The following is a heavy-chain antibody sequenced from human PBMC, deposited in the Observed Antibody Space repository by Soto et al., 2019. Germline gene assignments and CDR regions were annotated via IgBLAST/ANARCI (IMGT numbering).Heavy chain of an antibody. J-gene: IGHJ4*02. CDR3: AKEVPPHAYYYGSGDGHGVSFFDY. V-gene: IGHV3-30*18. CDR2: ISYDGSNK. D-gene: IGHD3-10*01. Sequence: GGSLRLSCAASGFTFSSYGMHWVRQAPGKGLEWVAVISYDGSNKYYADSVKGRFTISRDNSKNTLYLQMNSLRAEDTAVYYCAKEVPPHAYYYGSGDGHGVSFFDYWGQGTLVTVSS. CDR1: GFTFSSYG.